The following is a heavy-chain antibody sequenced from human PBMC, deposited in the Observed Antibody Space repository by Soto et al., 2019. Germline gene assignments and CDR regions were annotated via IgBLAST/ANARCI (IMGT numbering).Heavy chain of an antibody. CDR3: ARSRWAFEAFDS. J-gene: IGHJ3*02. CDR1: EFTFSDYY. Sequence: GGSLRLSCVASEFTFSDYYMSWIRQAPGKGLEWLSNISPSSSYTNYADSVKGRLTISRDNAKNSLYLQMSSLRAEDTAVYFCARSRWAFEAFDSWGQGTMVTVS. CDR2: ISPSSSYT. V-gene: IGHV3-11*06. D-gene: IGHD3-16*01.